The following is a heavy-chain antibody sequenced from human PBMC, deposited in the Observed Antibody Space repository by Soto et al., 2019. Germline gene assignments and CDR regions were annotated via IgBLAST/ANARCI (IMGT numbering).Heavy chain of an antibody. V-gene: IGHV3-74*01. CDR3: ARAVYDFWSGYTPGFDH. Sequence: GGSLRLSCAASGFPFSSYWIHWVRQAPGKELVWVSRINSDGSSTSYADSVKGRFTTSRDNAKNTLYLQMTSLRAEDPPVYYFARAVYDFWSGYTPGFDHWGQGTLVTVSS. CDR1: GFPFSSYW. J-gene: IGHJ5*02. D-gene: IGHD3-3*01. CDR2: INSDGSST.